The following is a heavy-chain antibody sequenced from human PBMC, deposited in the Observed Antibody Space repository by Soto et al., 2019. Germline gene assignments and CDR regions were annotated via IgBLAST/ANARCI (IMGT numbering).Heavy chain of an antibody. CDR3: AKGGRQWLVTSDFTY. CDR1: GNSFSDYW. D-gene: IGHD6-19*01. J-gene: IGHJ4*02. V-gene: IGHV5-10-1*01. CDR2: IDPSDSYT. Sequence: GESLKISCKGAGNSFSDYWISWVRQTAAKGLEWMGRIDPSDSYTNYSPSFEGHVTISVDKSITTAYLQWNSLKASDTAIYYCAKGGRQWLVTSDFTYWGQGALVTVSS.